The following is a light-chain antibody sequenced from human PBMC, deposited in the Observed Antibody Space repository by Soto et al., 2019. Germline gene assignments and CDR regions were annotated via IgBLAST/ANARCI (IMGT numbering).Light chain of an antibody. CDR1: SSDVGGYNY. J-gene: IGLJ2*01. Sequence: QSALTQPPSASGSPGQSVTISCTGTSSDVGGYNYVSWYQQHPGKAPKLMIYEVSKWPSGVPDRFSGSKSGNTASLTVSGLQAEDEADYYCSSYAGSYVVFGGGTKLTVL. CDR2: EVS. CDR3: SSYAGSYVV. V-gene: IGLV2-8*01.